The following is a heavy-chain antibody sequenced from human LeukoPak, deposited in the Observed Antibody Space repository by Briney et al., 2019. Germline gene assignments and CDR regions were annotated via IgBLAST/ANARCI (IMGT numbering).Heavy chain of an antibody. Sequence: ASVKVSCKVSGYTLTELSMHWVRQAPGKGLEWMGGSDPEDGETIYAQKFQGRVTMTEDTSTDTAYMELSSLRSEDTAVYYCATAYDSSGYYKYWGQGTLVTVSS. D-gene: IGHD3-22*01. CDR1: GYTLTELS. CDR2: SDPEDGET. CDR3: ATAYDSSGYYKY. V-gene: IGHV1-24*01. J-gene: IGHJ4*02.